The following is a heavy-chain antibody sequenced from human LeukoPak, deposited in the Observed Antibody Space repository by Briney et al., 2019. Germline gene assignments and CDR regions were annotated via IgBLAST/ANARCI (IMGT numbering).Heavy chain of an antibody. CDR2: IYPGDSDT. Sequence: GASLKISCKGSGYSFTSYWIVWVRQMPGKGLECMGIIYPGDSDTRYSPSFQGQVTISADRSINTAYLQWSSLKASDTAIYYCARRGSSNEFDYWGQGTLVTVSS. CDR3: ARRGSSNEFDY. V-gene: IGHV5-51*01. CDR1: GYSFTSYW. J-gene: IGHJ4*02. D-gene: IGHD2-2*01.